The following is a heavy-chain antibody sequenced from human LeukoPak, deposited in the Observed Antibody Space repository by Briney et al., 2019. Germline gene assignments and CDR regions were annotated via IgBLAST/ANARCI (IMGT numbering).Heavy chain of an antibody. J-gene: IGHJ4*02. V-gene: IGHV1-2*02. CDR1: GYTFTGYY. Sequence: ASVKVSCKASGYTFTGYYMHWVRQAPGQGLEWMGWINPNSGGTNYAQKFQARVTMTRDTSISTAYMELSRLRSDDTAVYYCARARRGYSGYDHYGDYGFWGQGTLVTVSS. CDR3: ARARRGYSGYDHYGDYGF. D-gene: IGHD5-12*01. CDR2: INPNSGGT.